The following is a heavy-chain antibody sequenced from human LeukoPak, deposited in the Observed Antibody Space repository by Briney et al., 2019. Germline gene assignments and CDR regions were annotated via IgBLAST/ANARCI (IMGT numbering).Heavy chain of an antibody. D-gene: IGHD5-12*01. Sequence: SETLSLTCAVYGVSFSGYYWSWIRQPPGKGLEWIGEINHSGSTNYNPSLKSRVTISVDTSKNQFSLMLSSVTAADTAAYYCARGSSPPQKYSGYDVGYYYGMDVWGQGTTVTVSS. V-gene: IGHV4-34*01. CDR3: ARGSSPPQKYSGYDVGYYYGMDV. J-gene: IGHJ6*01. CDR1: GVSFSGYY. CDR2: INHSGST.